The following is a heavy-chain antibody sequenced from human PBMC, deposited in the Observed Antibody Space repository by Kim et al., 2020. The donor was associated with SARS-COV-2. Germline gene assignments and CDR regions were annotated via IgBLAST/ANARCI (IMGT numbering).Heavy chain of an antibody. CDR1: GFTFRNFA. V-gene: IGHV3-23*01. CDR3: AKVVSSSWYMRGMDV. J-gene: IGHJ6*02. D-gene: IGHD6-13*01. Sequence: GGSLRLSCEASGFTFRNFAMSWVRQAPGKGLEWVSSITDNSRSSYHAISVKGRFTISRDNFKNTLSLQMNSLRAEDTAVYFCAKVVSSSWYMRGMDVWGQGTTVTVSS. CDR2: ITDNSRSS.